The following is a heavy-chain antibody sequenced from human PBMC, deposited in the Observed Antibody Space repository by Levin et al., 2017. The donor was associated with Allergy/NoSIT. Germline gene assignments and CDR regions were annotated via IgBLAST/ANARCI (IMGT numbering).Heavy chain of an antibody. CDR1: GFTFSSYG. V-gene: IGHV3-33*01. CDR2: IWYDGSNK. CDR3: ARESRDYYDSSGATDY. Sequence: GGSLRLSCAASGFTFSSYGMHWVRQAPGKGLEWVAVIWYDGSNKYYADSVKGRFTISRDNSKNTLYLQMNSLRAEDTAVYYCARESRDYYDSSGATDYWGQGTLVTVSS. D-gene: IGHD3-22*01. J-gene: IGHJ4*02.